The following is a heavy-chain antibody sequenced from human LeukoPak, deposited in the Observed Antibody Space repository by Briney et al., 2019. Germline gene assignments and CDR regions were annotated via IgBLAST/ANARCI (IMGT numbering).Heavy chain of an antibody. Sequence: PGGSLRLSCAASGFTFSSYGMHWVRQAPGKGLEWVAVISYDGSNKYYADSVKGRSSISRDNSKNTLYLQMNGLRAEETAMYYCATPYTSGWSLYFDNWAREPWSPSPQ. CDR2: ISYDGSNK. D-gene: IGHD6-19*01. CDR3: ATPYTSGWSLYFDN. J-gene: IGHJ4*02. V-gene: IGHV3-30*03. CDR1: GFTFSSYG.